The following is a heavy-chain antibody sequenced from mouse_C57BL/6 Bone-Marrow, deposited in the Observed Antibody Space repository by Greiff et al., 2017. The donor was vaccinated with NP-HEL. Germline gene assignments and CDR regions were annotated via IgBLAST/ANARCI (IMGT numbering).Heavy chain of an antibody. CDR2: ISGGRSTI. V-gene: IGHV5-17*01. CDR3: AMGSKAWFAY. Sequence: EVNVVESGGGLVKPGGSLKLSCAASGFTFSDYGMPWVRQAPEKGLEWVASISGGRSTIYYPDTVKGRFTISSDNAKNSLFLQMTSLRSKDTDMYYCAMGSKAWFAYWGQGTLVTVSA. J-gene: IGHJ3*01. D-gene: IGHD1-1*01. CDR1: GFTFSDYG.